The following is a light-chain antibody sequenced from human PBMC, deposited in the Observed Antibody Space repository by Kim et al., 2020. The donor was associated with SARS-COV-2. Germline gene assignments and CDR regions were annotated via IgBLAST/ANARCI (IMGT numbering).Light chain of an antibody. Sequence: DIQMTQSPSTLSASVGDRVTITCRASQSISNWLAWYQQKPGKAPKLLIYEASGLESGVPSRFSGSGSWTEFTLTISSLQPDDFATYYCQQYNSYPLTFGGGTKVDIK. CDR3: QQYNSYPLT. J-gene: IGKJ4*01. CDR1: QSISNW. CDR2: EAS. V-gene: IGKV1-5*03.